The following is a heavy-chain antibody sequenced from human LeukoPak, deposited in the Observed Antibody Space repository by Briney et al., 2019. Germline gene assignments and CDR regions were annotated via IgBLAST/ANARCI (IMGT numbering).Heavy chain of an antibody. CDR2: ISSSGGTI. J-gene: IGHJ4*02. CDR3: ARDPGSYYLDY. D-gene: IGHD3-10*01. Sequence: PGGSLRLSCAASGFTFSSYEMNWVRQAPGKGQEWVSYISSSGGTIYYADSVKGRFTISRDNAKNSLYLQMNSLRAEDTAVYYCARDPGSYYLDYWGQGTLVTVSS. CDR1: GFTFSSYE. V-gene: IGHV3-48*03.